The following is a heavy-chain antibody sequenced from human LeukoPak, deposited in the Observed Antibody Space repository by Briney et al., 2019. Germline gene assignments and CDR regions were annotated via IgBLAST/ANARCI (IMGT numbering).Heavy chain of an antibody. CDR2: IASNGGTK. Sequence: GGYLRFSCAASGFCFSTYTIRWIPQAPGMGLEYVSGIASNGGTKDYANSVKGRFTISRDNSKNTVYLQMGSLRAEDMAVYYCAREYCTTNNCYNWGLGYWGQGTLVTVSS. D-gene: IGHD2-2*02. V-gene: IGHV3-64*01. CDR1: GFCFSTYT. CDR3: AREYCTTNNCYNWGLGY. J-gene: IGHJ4*02.